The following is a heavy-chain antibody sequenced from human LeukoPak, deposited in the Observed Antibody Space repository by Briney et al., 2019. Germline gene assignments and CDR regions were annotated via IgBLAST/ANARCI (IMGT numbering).Heavy chain of an antibody. CDR2: IYYSGST. J-gene: IGHJ3*02. Sequence: PSETLSLTCTVSGGSISSYYWSWIRQPPGKGLEWIGYIYYSGSTNYNPSLKSRVTISVDTSKNQFSLKLSSVTAADTAVYYCARTYGSGSYFFDIWGRGTMVTVSS. CDR3: ARTYGSGSYFFDI. V-gene: IGHV4-59*01. D-gene: IGHD3-10*01. CDR1: GGSISSYY.